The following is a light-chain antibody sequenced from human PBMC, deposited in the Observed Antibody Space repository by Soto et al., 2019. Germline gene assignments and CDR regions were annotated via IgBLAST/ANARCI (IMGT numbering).Light chain of an antibody. Sequence: EIVLTQSPGTLSLSPGERATLSCRASQSVSSSYLAWYQQKPGQAPRLLIYGASSRATGIPDRFSGSGSGTAFTLNISRLEPEDFAVYYCQQYGSSLYTFGQGTKLEIK. V-gene: IGKV3-20*01. J-gene: IGKJ2*01. CDR1: QSVSSSY. CDR3: QQYGSSLYT. CDR2: GAS.